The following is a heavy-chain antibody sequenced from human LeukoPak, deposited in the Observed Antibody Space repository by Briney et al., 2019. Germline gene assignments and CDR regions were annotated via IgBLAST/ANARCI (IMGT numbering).Heavy chain of an antibody. CDR1: GYTFTSYA. CDR2: INAGNGNT. Sequence: ASVTVSCKASGYTFTSYAMHWVRQAPGQRLEWMGWINAGNGNTKYSQKFQGRVTITRDTSASTAYMELSSLRSEDTAVYYCARVQYSVPAAGNKNWFDPWGQGTLVTVSS. J-gene: IGHJ5*02. CDR3: ARVQYSVPAAGNKNWFDP. V-gene: IGHV1-3*01. D-gene: IGHD2-2*01.